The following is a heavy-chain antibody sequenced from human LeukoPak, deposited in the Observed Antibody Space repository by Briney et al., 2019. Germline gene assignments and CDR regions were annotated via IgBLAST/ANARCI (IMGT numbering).Heavy chain of an antibody. CDR2: IYSGGST. CDR1: GFTVSSNY. J-gene: IGHJ3*02. D-gene: IGHD3-22*01. CDR3: ARDSSSSGYLDAFDI. Sequence: PGGSLGLSCAASGFTVSSNYMSWVRQAPGKGLEWVSVIYSGGSTYYADSVKGRFTISRDNSKNTLYLQMNSLRAEDTAVYYCARDSSSSGYLDAFDIWGQGTMVTVSS. V-gene: IGHV3-53*01.